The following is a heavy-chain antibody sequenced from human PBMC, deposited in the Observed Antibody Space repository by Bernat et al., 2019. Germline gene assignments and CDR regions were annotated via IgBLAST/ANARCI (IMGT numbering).Heavy chain of an antibody. CDR2: IKQDGSEK. V-gene: IGHV3-7*04. D-gene: IGHD3-10*01. CDR1: GFTFSSYW. Sequence: EVQLVESGGGLVQPGGSLRLSCAASGFTFSSYWMSWVRQAPGKGLEWVANIKQDGSEKYYVDSVKGRFTISRDNAKNSLYLQMNSLRAEDTAVYYCARERSMVRDGDYYYGMDVWGQGTTVTVSS. J-gene: IGHJ6*02. CDR3: ARERSMVRDGDYYYGMDV.